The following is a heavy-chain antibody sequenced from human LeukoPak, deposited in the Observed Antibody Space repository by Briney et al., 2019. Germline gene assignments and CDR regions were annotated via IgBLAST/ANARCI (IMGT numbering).Heavy chain of an antibody. D-gene: IGHD3-10*01. J-gene: IGHJ4*02. V-gene: IGHV3-30-3*01. Sequence: GGSLRLSCAASGFTFRNYVIHWVRQAPGKGLEWVAVTSSDLNVKIYADSVKGRFTISRDNSRSTLYLQMNSLRPEDTAIYYCAREGYYGSGSPPSLYFDYWGQGTLVTVSS. CDR3: AREGYYGSGSPPSLYFDY. CDR1: GFTFRNYV. CDR2: TSSDLNVK.